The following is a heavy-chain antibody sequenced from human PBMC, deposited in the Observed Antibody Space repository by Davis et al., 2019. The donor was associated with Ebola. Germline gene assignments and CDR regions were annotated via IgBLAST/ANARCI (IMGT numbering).Heavy chain of an antibody. J-gene: IGHJ6*04. CDR1: GYTFTSYD. CDR3: ARGPYSSSWSNYYYYGMDV. D-gene: IGHD6-13*01. V-gene: IGHV1-8*01. CDR2: MNPNSGNT. Sequence: ASVKVSCKASGYTFTSYDINWVRQATGQGLEWMGWMNPNSGNTGYAQKFQGRVTMTRNTSISTAYMELSSLRSEDTAVYYCARGPYSSSWSNYYYYGMDVWGKGTTVTVSS.